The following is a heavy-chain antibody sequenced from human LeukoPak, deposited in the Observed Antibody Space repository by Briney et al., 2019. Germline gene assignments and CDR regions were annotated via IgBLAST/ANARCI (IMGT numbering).Heavy chain of an antibody. CDR1: GGTFSSYA. CDR2: IIPIFGTA. D-gene: IGHD3-16*01. CDR3: GRMGGGIYDYGDY. V-gene: IGHV1-69*05. Sequence: GASVKVSCKASGGTFSSYAISWVRQAPGQGLEWMGGIIPIFGTANYAQKFQGRVTITTDESTSTAYMELSSLRSEDTAVYYCGRMGGGIYDYGDYWGQGTLVTVSS. J-gene: IGHJ4*02.